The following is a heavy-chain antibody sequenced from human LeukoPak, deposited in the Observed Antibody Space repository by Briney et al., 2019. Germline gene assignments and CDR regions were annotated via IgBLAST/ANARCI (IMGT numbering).Heavy chain of an antibody. V-gene: IGHV3-23*01. CDR2: ISAGGGST. CDR1: GFSFSNYA. CDR3: AKDPAFTAGKEY. J-gene: IGHJ4*02. D-gene: IGHD2-2*01. Sequence: GGSLRLSCAASGFSFSNYAMTWVRQAPGKGLEWVSVISAGGGSTYYADSVKGRFTISRDNSKNTLYLQMNSLRAEDTAVYYCAKDPAFTAGKEYWGQGTLVTVSS.